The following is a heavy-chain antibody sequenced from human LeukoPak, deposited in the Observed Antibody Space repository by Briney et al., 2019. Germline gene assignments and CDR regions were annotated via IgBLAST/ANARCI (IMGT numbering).Heavy chain of an antibody. CDR3: ARALGELSLLFYYYYYMDV. CDR1: GYTFTSYG. CDR2: INPNSGGT. J-gene: IGHJ6*03. V-gene: IGHV1-2*02. Sequence: GASVKVSCKASGYTFTSYGISWVRQAPGQGLEWMGWINPNSGGTNYAQKFQGRVTMTRDTSISTAYMELSRLRSDDTAIYYCARALGELSLLFYYYYYMDVWGKGTTVTVSS. D-gene: IGHD3-16*02.